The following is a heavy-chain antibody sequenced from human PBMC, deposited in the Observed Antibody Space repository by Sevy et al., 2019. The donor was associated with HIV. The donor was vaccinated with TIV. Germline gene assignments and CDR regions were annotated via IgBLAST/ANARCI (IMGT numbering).Heavy chain of an antibody. CDR2: ISWNSASI. CDR1: GFTFDDYA. J-gene: IGHJ4*01. Sequence: GGSLRFSCAASGFTFDDYAMHWVRQAPGKGLEWVSGISWNSASIDYADSVKGRFTISRDNAKNSLYLQMKSLRAEDTALYYCARDRDDGYCTNGVCFNFDNWGQGTLVTVSS. V-gene: IGHV3-9*01. D-gene: IGHD2-8*01. CDR3: ARDRDDGYCTNGVCFNFDN.